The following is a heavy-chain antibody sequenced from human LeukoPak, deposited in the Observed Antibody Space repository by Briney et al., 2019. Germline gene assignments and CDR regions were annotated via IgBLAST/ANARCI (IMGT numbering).Heavy chain of an antibody. V-gene: IGHV3-23*01. Sequence: GGSLRLSCVASGFTFNNYAMTWVRQAPGKGLEWVSAISGSGYSTYYADSVKGRFTISRDNSKNTLYLQMNSLRAEDTAVYYCARALWFGETFPAYWGQGTLVTVSS. D-gene: IGHD3-10*01. J-gene: IGHJ4*02. CDR1: GFTFNNYA. CDR2: ISGSGYST. CDR3: ARALWFGETFPAY.